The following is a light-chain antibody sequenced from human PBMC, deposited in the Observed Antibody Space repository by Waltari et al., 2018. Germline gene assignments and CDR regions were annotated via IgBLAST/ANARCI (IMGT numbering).Light chain of an antibody. CDR2: GNN. J-gene: IGLJ3*02. CDR1: SSNIGAGHD. V-gene: IGLV1-40*01. Sequence: QSVLTQPPSMSGAPGQSVTISCTGSSSNIGAGHDVPWYQVFPGTAPKLLIYGNNNRPSGVPDRFSGSKSDTSASLAIGGLQAEDEADYYCQSFDIRLSGGVVFGGGTKVTVL. CDR3: QSFDIRLSGGVV.